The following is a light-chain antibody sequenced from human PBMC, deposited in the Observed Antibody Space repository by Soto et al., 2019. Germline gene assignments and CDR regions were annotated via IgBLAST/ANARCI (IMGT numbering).Light chain of an antibody. CDR2: GNS. Sequence: QSVLTQPPSVSGAPGQRVTISCTGSSSNIGAGYDVHGYQQLPGTAPKRLIYGNSNRPSGVPDRFSGSKSGPSASLSITGLQAEDEADYYCQSYDSILSASWVFGTGTKLTV. CDR3: QSYDSILSASWV. V-gene: IGLV1-40*01. CDR1: SSNIGAGYD. J-gene: IGLJ1*01.